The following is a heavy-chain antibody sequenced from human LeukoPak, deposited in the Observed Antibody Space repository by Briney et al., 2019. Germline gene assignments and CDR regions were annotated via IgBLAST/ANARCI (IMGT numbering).Heavy chain of an antibody. D-gene: IGHD2/OR15-2a*01. V-gene: IGHV1-2*02. CDR1: GYTFTGYY. CDR3: ARDTNRFALNWFDP. Sequence: GASVKVSCKASGYTFTGYYMHWARQALGQGLEWMGWINPNSGGTNYAQKFQGRVTMTRDTSISTAYMELSRLRSDDTAVYYCARDTNRFALNWFDPWGQGTLVTVSS. CDR2: INPNSGGT. J-gene: IGHJ5*02.